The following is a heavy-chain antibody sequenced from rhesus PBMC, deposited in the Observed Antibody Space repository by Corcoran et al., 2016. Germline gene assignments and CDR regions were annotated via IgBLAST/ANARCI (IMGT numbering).Heavy chain of an antibody. J-gene: IGHJ4*01. D-gene: IGHD3-9*01. Sequence: QVQLVQSGADVKKPGASVKLSCKASGYTFTSYYINWVRQAPGQVPEWMGWIKPSNGNTGYAQKFHGRVTRTRDTSTTTVYMEVSSLRSEDTAVYYCTRVGYFEEYDYWGQGVLVTVSS. CDR3: TRVGYFEEYDY. V-gene: IGHV1S9*01. CDR1: GYTFTSYY. CDR2: IKPSNGNT.